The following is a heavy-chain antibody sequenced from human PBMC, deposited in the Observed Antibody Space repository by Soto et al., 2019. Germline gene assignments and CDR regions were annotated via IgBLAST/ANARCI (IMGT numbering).Heavy chain of an antibody. CDR2: ISGSGGST. D-gene: IGHD3-3*01. Sequence: GGSLRLSCAASGFTFSSYAMSWVRQAPGKGLEWVSAISGSGGSTYYADSVKGRFTISRDNSKNTLYLQMNSLRAEDTAVYYCAKGTYYDFWSGYSGLDYWGQGTLVTVSS. CDR1: GFTFSSYA. CDR3: AKGTYYDFWSGYSGLDY. V-gene: IGHV3-23*01. J-gene: IGHJ4*02.